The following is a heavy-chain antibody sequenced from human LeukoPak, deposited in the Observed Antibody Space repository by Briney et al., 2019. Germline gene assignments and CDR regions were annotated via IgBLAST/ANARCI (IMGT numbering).Heavy chain of an antibody. V-gene: IGHV4-4*07. CDR3: ARDNNGLYFGVRGFDI. CDR1: GGSMNTHY. Sequence: KSSETLPLTCSVSGGSMNTHYWNWIRQPAGKGLEWIGRIYTSGSTNHNPSLKSRVIMSLDTSKSQFSLSLGSVTAADTAVYYCARDNNGLYFGVRGFDIWGQGKMVIVSS. D-gene: IGHD3-3*01. CDR2: IYTSGST. J-gene: IGHJ3*02.